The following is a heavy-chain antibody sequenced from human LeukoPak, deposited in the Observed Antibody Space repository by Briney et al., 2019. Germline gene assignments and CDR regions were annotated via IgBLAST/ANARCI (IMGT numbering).Heavy chain of an antibody. Sequence: GGSLRLSCAASGFTFSSYGMHWVRQAPGKGLEWVAVISYDGSNKYYADSVKGRFTISRDNSKNTLYLQMNSLRAEDTAVYYCAKRTYDFWSGYGMDVWGQGTTVTVSS. CDR3: AKRTYDFWSGYGMDV. CDR1: GFTFSSYG. J-gene: IGHJ6*02. V-gene: IGHV3-30*18. D-gene: IGHD3-3*01. CDR2: ISYDGSNK.